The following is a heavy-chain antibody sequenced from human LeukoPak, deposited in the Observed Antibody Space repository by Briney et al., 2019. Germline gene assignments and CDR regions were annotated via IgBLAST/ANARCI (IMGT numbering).Heavy chain of an antibody. CDR2: ILSGANQ. V-gene: IGHV3-53*01. D-gene: IGHD3-22*01. J-gene: IGHJ4*02. Sequence: SGGSLRLSCAASGFTVSSNYMSWVRQAPGKGLEWVSDILSGANQYYADSVKGRFTISRDNSKNTLYLQMNSLRADDTAVYYCARSLESYYYDSSGYSPNSYYFDYWGQGTLVTVSS. CDR1: GFTVSSNY. CDR3: ARSLESYYYDSSGYSPNSYYFDY.